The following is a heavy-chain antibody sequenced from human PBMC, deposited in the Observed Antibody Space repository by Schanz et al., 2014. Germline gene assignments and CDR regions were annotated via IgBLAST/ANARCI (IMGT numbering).Heavy chain of an antibody. Sequence: VQLVESGGGVVQPGRSLRLSCAASGFTFSSYAMSWVRQASGKGLEWVSGINWNGGSTGYADSVKGRFTISRDNSKNTLYLQMNSLRAEDTAVYYCAGAVATIRADSFDIWGQGTMDAVSS. V-gene: IGHV3-23*04. CDR3: AGAVATIRADSFDI. D-gene: IGHD5-12*01. CDR1: GFTFSSYA. J-gene: IGHJ3*02. CDR2: INWNGGST.